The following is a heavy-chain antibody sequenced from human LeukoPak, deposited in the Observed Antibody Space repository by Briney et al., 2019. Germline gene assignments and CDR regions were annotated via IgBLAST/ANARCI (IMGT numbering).Heavy chain of an antibody. CDR3: AHTLYYYGSGRYYMDV. Sequence: ESGPTLVKPTQPLTLTCTFSGFSLSTSGVGGGWIRQPPGKALEWLALIYWDDDKRYSPSLKSRLTITKDTSKNQVVLTMTNMDPVDTATYYCAHTLYYYGSGRYYMDVWGNGTTVTVSS. CDR2: IYWDDDK. D-gene: IGHD3-10*01. CDR1: GFSLSTSGVG. J-gene: IGHJ6*03. V-gene: IGHV2-5*02.